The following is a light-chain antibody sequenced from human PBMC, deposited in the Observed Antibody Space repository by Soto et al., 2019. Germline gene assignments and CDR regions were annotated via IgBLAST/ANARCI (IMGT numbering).Light chain of an antibody. V-gene: IGKV3-11*01. CDR2: GAS. CDR1: ENVRTF. CDR3: QQHSHWPPWT. Sequence: EVVLTQSPATLSLSPGERATLSCRASENVRTFVDWYQQKPGQAPRLLIYGASNRATGIPARFSGSGSGTDFTRTISNLEPEDVAVYYCQQHSHWPPWTFGQGTRVEIQ. J-gene: IGKJ1*01.